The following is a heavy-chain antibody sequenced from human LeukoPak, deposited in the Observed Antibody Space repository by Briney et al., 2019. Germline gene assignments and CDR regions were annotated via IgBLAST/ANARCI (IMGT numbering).Heavy chain of an antibody. CDR3: ARHSSSWWRFDY. J-gene: IGHJ4*02. Sequence: SETLSLTCTVSGGSISSYYWSWIRQPPGKGLEWIGYIYYSGSTNYNPSLKSRVTTSVGTSKNQFSLKLSSVTAADTAVYYCARHSSSWWRFDYWGQGTLVTVSS. CDR2: IYYSGST. CDR1: GGSISSYY. V-gene: IGHV4-59*01. D-gene: IGHD6-13*01.